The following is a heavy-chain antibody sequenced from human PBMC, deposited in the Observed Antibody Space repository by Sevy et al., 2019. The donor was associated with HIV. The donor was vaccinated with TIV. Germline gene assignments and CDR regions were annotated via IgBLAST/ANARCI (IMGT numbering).Heavy chain of an antibody. D-gene: IGHD3-3*01. CDR3: VKDSIFYDSSSGYRPFYYYGMDV. CDR1: GFTFSGSA. CDR2: ISSSGSGT. Sequence: GESLKISCSASGFTFSGSALHWVRQAPGKGLEYVSVISSSGSGTYYAESVKGRFTISRDNSKNTLYRQMRSLRTEDTAVYYCVKDSIFYDSSSGYRPFYYYGMDVWGQGTSVTVSS. V-gene: IGHV3-64D*09. J-gene: IGHJ6*02.